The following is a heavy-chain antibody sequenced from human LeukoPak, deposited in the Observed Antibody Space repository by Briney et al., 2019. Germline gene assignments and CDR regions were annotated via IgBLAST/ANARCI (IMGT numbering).Heavy chain of an antibody. CDR2: ISSSGATI. CDR1: GFTFHNYE. V-gene: IGHV3-48*03. J-gene: IGHJ6*04. D-gene: IGHD3-10*02. CDR3: AELGITMIGGV. Sequence: GGSLRLSCVASGFTFHNYEMNWVRQAPGKGLEWVSYISSSGATIYYADAVKGRFTISRDNAKSSLYLQMHSLRAEDTAVYYCAELGITMIGGVWGKGTTVTISS.